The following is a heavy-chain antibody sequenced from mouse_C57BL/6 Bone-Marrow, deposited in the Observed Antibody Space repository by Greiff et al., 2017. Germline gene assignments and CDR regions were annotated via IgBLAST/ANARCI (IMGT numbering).Heavy chain of an antibody. CDR3: ARGITTVVGYFDV. Sequence: QVQLKESGAELARPGASVKLSCKASGYTFTSYGISWVKQRTGQGLEWIGEIYPRSGNTYYNEKFKGKATLTADKSSSTAYMELRSLTSEDSAVYFCARGITTVVGYFDVWGTGTTVTVSS. CDR2: IYPRSGNT. V-gene: IGHV1-81*01. J-gene: IGHJ1*03. D-gene: IGHD1-1*01. CDR1: GYTFTSYG.